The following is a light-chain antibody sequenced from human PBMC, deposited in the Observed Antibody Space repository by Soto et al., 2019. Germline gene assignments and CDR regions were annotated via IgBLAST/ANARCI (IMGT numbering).Light chain of an antibody. CDR2: GAS. Sequence: EIVLKQSPGTLSLSPGARATLSCRASQSVTSNYLAWYQQKPGQAPRLLIFGASIRDTGIPDRFSGRGSGTDFTLTISRLEPEDFAVYYCQQYGSSPGTFGPGTKVEIK. CDR3: QQYGSSPGT. J-gene: IGKJ1*01. V-gene: IGKV3-20*01. CDR1: QSVTSNY.